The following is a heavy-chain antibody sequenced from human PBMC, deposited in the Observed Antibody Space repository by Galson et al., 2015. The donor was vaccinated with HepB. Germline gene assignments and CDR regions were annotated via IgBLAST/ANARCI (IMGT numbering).Heavy chain of an antibody. D-gene: IGHD4-23*01. CDR1: GFAFNTYA. Sequence: SLRLSCAASGFAFNTYAMNWVRQAPGKGLEWISYITRTSTTIHYADSVKGRFTISRDNARNSLYLQINSLRDEDTAIYYCASEDCRSGNCFFDYWGQGTLVTVSS. V-gene: IGHV3-48*02. J-gene: IGHJ4*02. CDR3: ASEDCRSGNCFFDY. CDR2: ITRTSTTI.